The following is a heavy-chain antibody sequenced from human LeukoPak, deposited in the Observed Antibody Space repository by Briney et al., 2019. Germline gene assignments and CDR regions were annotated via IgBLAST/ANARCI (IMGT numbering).Heavy chain of an antibody. V-gene: IGHV3-23*01. CDR3: AKQLGYCSDGSCYFPY. D-gene: IGHD2-15*01. CDR1: GFTFSTYA. J-gene: IGHJ4*02. CDR2: ISNNGGYT. Sequence: GGSLRLSCAASGFTFSTYAMNWVRQAPGKGLEWVSAISNNGGYTYYADSVQGRFTISRDNSKSTLCLQMNSLRAEDTAVYYCAKQLGYCSDGSCYFPYWGQGTLVTVSS.